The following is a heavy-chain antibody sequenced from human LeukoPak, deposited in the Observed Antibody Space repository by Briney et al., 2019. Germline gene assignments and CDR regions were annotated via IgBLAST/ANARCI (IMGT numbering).Heavy chain of an antibody. CDR2: ISGGGGDT. CDR1: GFIFSNYA. D-gene: IGHD5-24*01. J-gene: IGHJ4*02. Sequence: GGSLRLSCAASGFIFSNYAMSWVRQAPGKGLEWVSTISGGGGDTDYADSVKGRFTISRDNSKNTLHLQMNSLRAEDTAVYFCATGRWLRLFDYWGQGTRVTVSS. V-gene: IGHV3-23*01. CDR3: ATGRWLRLFDY.